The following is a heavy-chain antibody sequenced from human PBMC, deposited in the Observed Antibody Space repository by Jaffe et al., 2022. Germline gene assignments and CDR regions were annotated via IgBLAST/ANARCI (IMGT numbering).Heavy chain of an antibody. CDR2: INPNSGGT. Sequence: QVQLVQSGAEVKKPGASVKVSCKASGYTFTGYYMHWVRQAPGQGLEWMGWINPNSGGTNYAQKFQGRVTMTRDTSISTAYMELSRLRSDDTAVYYCAREGLGYCSGGSCYSDAFDIWGQGTMVTVSS. V-gene: IGHV1-2*02. CDR3: AREGLGYCSGGSCYSDAFDI. CDR1: GYTFTGYY. D-gene: IGHD2-15*01. J-gene: IGHJ3*02.